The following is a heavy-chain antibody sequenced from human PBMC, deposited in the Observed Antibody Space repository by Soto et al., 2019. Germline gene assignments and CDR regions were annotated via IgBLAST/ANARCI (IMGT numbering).Heavy chain of an antibody. Sequence: SETLSLTCTVSGYSISSGYYWGWIRQPPGKGLEWIGSIYHSGSTYYNPSLKRRVTISVDTSKNQFSLKLSSVTAADTAVYYCAGYYDFWSGLARFDYWGQGTLVTVSS. CDR3: AGYYDFWSGLARFDY. CDR2: IYHSGST. V-gene: IGHV4-38-2*02. J-gene: IGHJ4*02. D-gene: IGHD3-3*01. CDR1: GYSISSGYY.